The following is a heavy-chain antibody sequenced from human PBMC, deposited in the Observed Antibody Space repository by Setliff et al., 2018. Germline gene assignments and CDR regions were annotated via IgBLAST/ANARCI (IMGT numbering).Heavy chain of an antibody. J-gene: IGHJ4*02. V-gene: IGHV4-61*10. CDR1: GASISSGSYY. Sequence: SETLSLTCTVSGASISSGSYYWTWIRQPAGKGLEWIGYIYYSGSTNYNPSLKSRVTISVDTSKNQFSLKLSSVTAADTAVYYCARGLGGYSYATDYWGQGTLVTVSS. D-gene: IGHD5-18*01. CDR2: IYYSGST. CDR3: ARGLGGYSYATDY.